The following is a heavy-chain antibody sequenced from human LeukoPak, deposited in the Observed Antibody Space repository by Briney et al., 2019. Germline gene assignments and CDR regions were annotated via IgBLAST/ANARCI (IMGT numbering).Heavy chain of an antibody. V-gene: IGHV4-59*01. CDR3: ARDRPNDYGDYYAWFDP. Sequence: SETLSLTYTVSGGSISTYYWSWIRQPPGKGLEWIGYIYYSGSTNYNPSLKSRVTISVDTSKNQFSLKLSPVTAADTAVYYCARDRPNDYGDYYAWFDPWGQGTLVTVSS. CDR2: IYYSGST. CDR1: GGSISTYY. J-gene: IGHJ5*02. D-gene: IGHD4-17*01.